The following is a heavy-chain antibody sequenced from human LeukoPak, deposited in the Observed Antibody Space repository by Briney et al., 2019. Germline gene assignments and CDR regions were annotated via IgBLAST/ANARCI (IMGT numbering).Heavy chain of an antibody. CDR1: GYTFTDYY. J-gene: IGHJ4*02. CDR2: INPNSGGT. D-gene: IGHD3-9*01. Sequence: ASVKVSCKTSGYTFTDYYMHWVRQAPGQGLEWMGWINPNSGGTNYAQKFQGRVTMTRDTSISTAYMELSRLRSDDTAVYYCARVGGITYYDILTGYQQAGTLDYWGQGTLVTVSS. V-gene: IGHV1-2*02. CDR3: ARVGGITYYDILTGYQQAGTLDY.